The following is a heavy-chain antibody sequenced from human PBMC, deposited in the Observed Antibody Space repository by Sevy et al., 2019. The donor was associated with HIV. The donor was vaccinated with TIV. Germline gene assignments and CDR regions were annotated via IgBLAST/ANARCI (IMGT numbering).Heavy chain of an antibody. CDR3: AKDFTGFYSMDV. V-gene: IGHV3-30*18. J-gene: IGHJ6*02. CDR2: ISYDGSNK. CDR1: GLTLSSCG. Sequence: GGSLRLSCAASGLTLSSCGMHWARQAPGKGLEWVALISYDGSNKYYAESVKGRFTISRDTSKNTLYLQMNSLRAEDTAVYYCAKDFTGFYSMDVWGQGTTVTVSS. D-gene: IGHD3-9*01.